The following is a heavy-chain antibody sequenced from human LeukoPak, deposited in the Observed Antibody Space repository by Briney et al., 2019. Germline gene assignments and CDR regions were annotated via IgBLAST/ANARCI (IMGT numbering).Heavy chain of an antibody. CDR3: ARGQGGFLEWLSPQYYYYYYGMDV. CDR2: ISPNSGGT. J-gene: IGHJ6*02. CDR1: GYTFTGYY. D-gene: IGHD3-3*01. V-gene: IGHV1-2*04. Sequence: ASVKVSCKASGYTFTGYYMHWVRQAPGQGLEWMGWISPNSGGTNYAQKFQGWVTMTRDTSISTAYMELSRLRSDDTAVYYCARGQGGFLEWLSPQYYYYYYGMDVWGQGTTVTVSS.